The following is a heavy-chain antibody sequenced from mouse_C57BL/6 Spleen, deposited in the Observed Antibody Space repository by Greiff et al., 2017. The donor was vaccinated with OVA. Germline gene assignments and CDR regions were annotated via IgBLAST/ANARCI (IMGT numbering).Heavy chain of an antibody. V-gene: IGHV1-61*01. CDR1: GYTFTSYW. Sequence: VQLQQPGAELVRPGSSVKLSCKASGYTFTSYWMDWVKQRPGQGLEWIGNIYPSDSETHYNQKFKDKATLTVDKSSSTAYMQLSSLTSEDSAVYYCARVRDGYYGFAYWGQGTLVTVSA. J-gene: IGHJ3*01. D-gene: IGHD2-3*01. CDR2: IYPSDSET. CDR3: ARVRDGYYGFAY.